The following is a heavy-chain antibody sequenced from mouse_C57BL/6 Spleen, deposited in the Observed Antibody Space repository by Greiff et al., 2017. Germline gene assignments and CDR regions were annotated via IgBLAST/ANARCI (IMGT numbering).Heavy chain of an antibody. Sequence: DVQLVESGPELVKPGASVKISCKASGYSFTGYYMNWVKQSPEKSLEWIGEINPSTGGTTYNQKFKAKATLTVDKSSSTAYMQLKSLTSEDSAVYYCARGNYDYDGGYAMDYWGQGTSVTVSS. CDR1: GYSFTGYY. D-gene: IGHD2-4*01. CDR2: INPSTGGT. J-gene: IGHJ4*01. CDR3: ARGNYDYDGGYAMDY. V-gene: IGHV1-42*01.